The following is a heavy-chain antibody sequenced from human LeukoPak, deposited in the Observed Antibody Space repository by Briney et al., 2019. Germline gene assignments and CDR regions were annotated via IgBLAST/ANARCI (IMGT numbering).Heavy chain of an antibody. CDR2: IYYSGST. D-gene: IGHD6-6*01. CDR1: GGSTSSYF. V-gene: IGHV4-59*13. Sequence: ASETLSLTCTVSGGSTSSYFWSWIRQPPGKGLEWIGYIYYSGSTTYNPSLKSRVTISIDTSKNQFSLNLSSVTAADTAVYYCARERQLHYFDYWGQGTLVTVSS. CDR3: ARERQLHYFDY. J-gene: IGHJ4*02.